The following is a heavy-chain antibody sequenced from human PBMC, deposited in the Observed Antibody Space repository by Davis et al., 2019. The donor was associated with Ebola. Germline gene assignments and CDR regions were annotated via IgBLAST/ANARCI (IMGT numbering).Heavy chain of an antibody. D-gene: IGHD6-13*01. CDR2: INPNSGGT. CDR1: GYTFTGYY. J-gene: IGHJ3*02. CDR3: ARDWGYSSSLDAFDI. V-gene: IGHV1-2*02. Sequence: ASVKVSCKASGYTFTGYYMHWVRQAPGQGLEWMGWINPNSGGTNYAQKFQGRVTMTRDTSISTAYMELSRLRSDDTAVYYCARDWGYSSSLDAFDIWGQGTMVTVSS.